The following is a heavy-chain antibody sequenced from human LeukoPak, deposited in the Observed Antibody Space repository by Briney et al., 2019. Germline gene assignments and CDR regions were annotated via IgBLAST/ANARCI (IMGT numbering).Heavy chain of an antibody. CDR3: AKDTHYYDTSGPFDY. D-gene: IGHD3-22*01. CDR2: ISYDGSEK. V-gene: IGHV3-30*18. Sequence: GGSLRLSCVASGFTFSSYGMHWVRQAPGKGPEWVAVISYDGSEKYYVDSVKGRFTISRDNSKNTLYLQMHSLRAEDTAVYYCAKDTHYYDTSGPFDYWGQGTLVTVSS. J-gene: IGHJ4*02. CDR1: GFTFSSYG.